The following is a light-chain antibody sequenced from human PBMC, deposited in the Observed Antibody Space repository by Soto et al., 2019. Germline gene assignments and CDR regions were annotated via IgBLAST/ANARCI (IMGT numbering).Light chain of an antibody. CDR1: SSDVGGYNF. J-gene: IGLJ1*01. Sequence: LAQPASVFGSPGQSITFSCTGTSSDVGGYNFVSWYQQHPGKAPKLMIYEVSSRPSGVSNRFSGSKSGNTASLTISGLQPEDEADYYCSSYTTSTTVVFGTGTKVTVL. CDR2: EVS. V-gene: IGLV2-14*03. CDR3: SSYTTSTTVV.